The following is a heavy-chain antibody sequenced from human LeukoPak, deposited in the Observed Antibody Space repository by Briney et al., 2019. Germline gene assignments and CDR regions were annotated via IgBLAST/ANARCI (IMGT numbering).Heavy chain of an antibody. Sequence: GGSLRLSCAASGFTFSSYGMSWVRQAPGKGLEWVSVISGSGGSTYYADSVKGRFTISRDNSKNTLYLQVNSLRAEDTAVYYCAKSGYNRFDYWGQGTLVTVSS. J-gene: IGHJ4*02. D-gene: IGHD5-24*01. CDR1: GFTFSSYG. CDR2: ISGSGGST. V-gene: IGHV3-23*01. CDR3: AKSGYNRFDY.